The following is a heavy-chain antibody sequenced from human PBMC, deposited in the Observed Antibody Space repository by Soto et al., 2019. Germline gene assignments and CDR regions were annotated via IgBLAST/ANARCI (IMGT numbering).Heavy chain of an antibody. J-gene: IGHJ4*02. Sequence: ASVKVSCKASGYTLTGYYMHWVRQAPGQGLEWMGWIKPNSGGTNYAQKFQGRVTMTRATSISTAYMELSRLRSDDTAVYYCARRYSSGWLDYWGQGTLVTVSS. CDR3: ARRYSSGWLDY. CDR1: GYTLTGYY. V-gene: IGHV1-2*02. CDR2: IKPNSGGT. D-gene: IGHD6-19*01.